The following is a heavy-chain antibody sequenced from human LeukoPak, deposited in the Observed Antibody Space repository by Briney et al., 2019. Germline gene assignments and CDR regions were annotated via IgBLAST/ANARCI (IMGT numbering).Heavy chain of an antibody. CDR3: AKDIYGSSGRYVDYYYGMDV. J-gene: IGHJ6*02. V-gene: IGHV3-9*01. D-gene: IGHD6-19*01. CDR1: GFTFDDYD. Sequence: PGRSLTLSCAASGFTFDDYDMHWLRQAPGKGLEWVSGISWNNGSIGYADSVKGRVTISRDNAKNSLYLQMNSLRAEDTALYYCAKDIYGSSGRYVDYYYGMDVWGQGTTVTVSS. CDR2: ISWNNGSI.